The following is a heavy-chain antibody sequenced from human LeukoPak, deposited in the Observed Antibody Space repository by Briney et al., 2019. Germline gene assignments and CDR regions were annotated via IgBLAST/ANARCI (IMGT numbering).Heavy chain of an antibody. CDR1: GGSFSGYY. J-gene: IGHJ5*02. V-gene: IGHV4-59*08. CDR3: ARHQFGYCSGGTCYYWFDP. Sequence: PSETLSLTCAVYGGSFSGYYWSWIRQSPGKRLEWIGDISSGSTNYNPPLKSRVTISVDTSKNQFSLRLSSVTAADTAVYYCARHQFGYCSGGTCYYWFDPWGQGTLVTVSS. D-gene: IGHD2-15*01. CDR2: ISSGST.